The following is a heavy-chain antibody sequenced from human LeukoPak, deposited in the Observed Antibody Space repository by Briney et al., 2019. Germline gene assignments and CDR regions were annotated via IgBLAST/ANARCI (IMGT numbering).Heavy chain of an antibody. V-gene: IGHV3-21*01. J-gene: IGHJ4*02. CDR3: ARGGVVVPAAIH. Sequence: GGSLRLSCAASGFTFSSYSMSWVRQAPGKGLEWVSSISSSSSYIYYADSVNGRFTISRDNAKNSLYLQMNSLRAEDTAVYYCARGGVVVPAAIHWGQGTLVTVSS. D-gene: IGHD2-2*01. CDR1: GFTFSSYS. CDR2: ISSSSSYI.